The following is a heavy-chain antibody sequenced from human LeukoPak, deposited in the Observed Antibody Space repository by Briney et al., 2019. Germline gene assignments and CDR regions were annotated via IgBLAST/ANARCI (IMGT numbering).Heavy chain of an antibody. CDR3: ARNGYTSSWYRN. CDR2: IHSGGST. J-gene: IGHJ4*02. CDR1: GFTVSSNY. V-gene: IGHV3-53*01. D-gene: IGHD6-13*01. Sequence: GGSLRLSCAASGFTVSSNYMSWVRQAPGKGLEWVSVIHSGGSTYYADSVKGRFTISRDNSKNTLYLQMNSLRAEDTAVYYCARNGYTSSWYRNWGQGTLVTVSP.